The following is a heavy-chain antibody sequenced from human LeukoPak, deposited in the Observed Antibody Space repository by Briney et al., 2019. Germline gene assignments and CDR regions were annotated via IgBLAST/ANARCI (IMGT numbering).Heavy chain of an antibody. CDR3: ARDQGSGSFDP. CDR2: IKQDGSEE. CDR1: GFTFSSYW. Sequence: GGSLRLSCAASGFTFSSYWMSWVRQAPGKGLEWVANIKQDGSEEYYVDSVKGRFTISRDNAKNSLYLQMNSLRAEDTAVYYCARDQGSGSFDPWGQGTLVTVSS. J-gene: IGHJ5*02. V-gene: IGHV3-7*01.